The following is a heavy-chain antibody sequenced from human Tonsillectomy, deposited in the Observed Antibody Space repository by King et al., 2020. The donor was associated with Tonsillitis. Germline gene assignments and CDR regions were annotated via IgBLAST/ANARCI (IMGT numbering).Heavy chain of an antibody. V-gene: IGHV4-31*03. CDR2: IYYSGRT. J-gene: IGHJ3*02. CDR3: ARGSDYLDAFDI. Sequence: VQLQESGPGLMKPSQTLSLICTVSGGSISSGGYYWTWIRQHPGKGLEWIGYIYYSGRTSYNPSLKSRVIISVDTSKNQFSLKLSSVTAADTAVYYCARGSDYLDAFDIWGQGTMVTVSS. D-gene: IGHD4-11*01. CDR1: GGSISSGGYY.